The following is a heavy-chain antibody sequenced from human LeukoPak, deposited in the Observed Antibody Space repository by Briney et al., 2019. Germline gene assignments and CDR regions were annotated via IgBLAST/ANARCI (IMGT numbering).Heavy chain of an antibody. CDR1: GYTLTELS. D-gene: IGHD6-19*01. Sequence: ASVKVSCKVSGYTLTELSMHWVRQAPGKGLEWMGGFDPEDGETIYAQKFQGRVTMTEDTSTDTAYMELSSLRSEDTAVYYCARDISGRDAYWYFDLWGRGTLVTVSS. CDR3: ARDISGRDAYWYFDL. V-gene: IGHV1-24*01. CDR2: FDPEDGET. J-gene: IGHJ2*01.